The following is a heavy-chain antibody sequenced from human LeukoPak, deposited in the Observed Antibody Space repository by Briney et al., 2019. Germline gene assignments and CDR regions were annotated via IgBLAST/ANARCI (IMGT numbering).Heavy chain of an antibody. J-gene: IGHJ4*02. CDR3: ARAGYSGGWYEWGSFDY. CDR2: INPNSGGT. V-gene: IGHV1-2*04. Sequence: GASAKVSCKASGYTFTGYYMHWVRQAPGQGLEWMGWINPNSGGTNYAQKFQGWVTMTRDTSISTAYMELSRLRSDDTAVYYCARAGYSGGWYEWGSFDYWGQGTLVTVSS. CDR1: GYTFTGYY. D-gene: IGHD6-19*01.